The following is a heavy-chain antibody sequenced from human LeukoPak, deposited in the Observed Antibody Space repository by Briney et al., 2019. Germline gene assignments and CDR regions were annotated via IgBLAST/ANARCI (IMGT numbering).Heavy chain of an antibody. CDR1: GYTFTSYA. J-gene: IGHJ4*02. CDR3: AREHAWTGTSATPDY. Sequence: GASVKVSCKASGYTFTSYAMHWVRQAPGQRLEWMGWINAGNGNTKYSQKFQGRVTITRDTSASTAYMEMSSLRSEDTAVYYCAREHAWTGTSATPDYWGQGTLVTVSS. D-gene: IGHD1-1*01. V-gene: IGHV1-3*01. CDR2: INAGNGNT.